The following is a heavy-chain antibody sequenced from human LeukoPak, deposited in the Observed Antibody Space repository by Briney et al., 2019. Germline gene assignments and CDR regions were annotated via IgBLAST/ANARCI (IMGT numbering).Heavy chain of an antibody. CDR3: ARECGGPCGGDAFDI. J-gene: IGHJ3*02. V-gene: IGHV3-74*01. D-gene: IGHD2-21*01. CDR2: SNSDGSTT. Sequence: PGGSLRLSCAASGFTFSSFWMHWVRQAPGKGLVWVSHSNSDGSTTDYADSVRGRFTISRDNSKNTLYLQMNSLRAEDTAVYYCARECGGPCGGDAFDIWGQGTMVTVSS. CDR1: GFTFSSFW.